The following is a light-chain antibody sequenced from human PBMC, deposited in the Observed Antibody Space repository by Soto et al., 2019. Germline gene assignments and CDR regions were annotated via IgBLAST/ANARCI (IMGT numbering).Light chain of an antibody. Sequence: DIQMTQSPSSLSASVGDRVTITCRASQDIRHALGWYQQKPGKVPKRLIYSASSLQNGVPSRFSGSGSETVFTLTISSLQPDDFATYFCLQHADYPCTFGQGTRLEI. CDR3: LQHADYPCT. CDR2: SAS. J-gene: IGKJ2*02. CDR1: QDIRHA. V-gene: IGKV1-17*01.